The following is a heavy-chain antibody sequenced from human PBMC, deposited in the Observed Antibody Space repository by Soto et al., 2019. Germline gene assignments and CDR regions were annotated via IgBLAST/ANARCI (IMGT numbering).Heavy chain of an antibody. V-gene: IGHV3-21*01. CDR2: ISVSSSYI. J-gene: IGHJ6*02. D-gene: IGHD3-3*01. CDR1: PSAFTTYS. CDR3: ATIQMSGPRWGMDV. Sequence: EVPLVESGGGLVKPGGSLRLSCAASPSAFTTYSINWVRQAPGKGLEWVSSISVSSSYIYYAASVKGRFTISRDNAKNSVYLQMNNLRADDTAVYHCATIQMSGPRWGMDVWGQGTTVTVAS.